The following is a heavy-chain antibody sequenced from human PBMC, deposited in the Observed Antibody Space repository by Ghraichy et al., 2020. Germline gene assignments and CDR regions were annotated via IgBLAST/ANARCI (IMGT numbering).Heavy chain of an antibody. D-gene: IGHD1-14*01. CDR2: IYTGGST. Sequence: GESLNISCAASGFTVSSNYMNWVRQAPGRGLEWVSVIYTGGSTYYADSVKGRFTISRDNSKNTLYLQMNSLRADDTAVYYCARDPESDLPIDYWGQGTLVTVSS. CDR3: ARDPESDLPIDY. J-gene: IGHJ4*02. V-gene: IGHV3-53*01. CDR1: GFTVSSNY.